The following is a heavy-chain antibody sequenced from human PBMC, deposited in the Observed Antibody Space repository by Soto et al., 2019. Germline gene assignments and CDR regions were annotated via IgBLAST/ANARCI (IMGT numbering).Heavy chain of an antibody. CDR3: ARMMNGWNLNYYGMDV. J-gene: IGHJ6*02. CDR2: IDWDDDK. Sequence: GSGPTLVNPTQTLTLTCTFSGFSLSTSGMCVSWIRQPPGKALEWLALIDWDDDKYYSTPLKTRLTISKDTSKNQVVLTMTNMDPVDTATYYCARMMNGWNLNYYGMDVWGQGTTVTVSS. D-gene: IGHD1-7*01. CDR1: GFSLSTSGMC. V-gene: IGHV2-70*01.